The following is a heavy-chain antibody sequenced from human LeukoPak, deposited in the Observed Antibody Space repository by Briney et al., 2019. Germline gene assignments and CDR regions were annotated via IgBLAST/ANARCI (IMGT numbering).Heavy chain of an antibody. CDR3: ARGYCSGDCFTLFDY. J-gene: IGHJ4*02. Sequence: ASVKVSCKASGYMFTGYYMHWVRQVPGQGLEWMGWINPNSGGTNYAQKFQGRVTITRDTSISTAYMELSSLRSDDTAVYYCARGYCSGDCFTLFDYWGQGTLVTVSS. CDR1: GYMFTGYY. CDR2: INPNSGGT. V-gene: IGHV1-2*02. D-gene: IGHD2-21*02.